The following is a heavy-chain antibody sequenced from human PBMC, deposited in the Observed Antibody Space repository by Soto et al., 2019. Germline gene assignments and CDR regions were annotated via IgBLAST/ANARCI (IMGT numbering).Heavy chain of an antibody. CDR3: AKDRTIAVAATNWFDP. CDR2: ISYDGSNK. CDR1: GFTFSSYG. V-gene: IGHV3-30*18. J-gene: IGHJ5*02. D-gene: IGHD6-19*01. Sequence: PGGSLRLSCAASGFTFSSYGMHWVRQAPGKGLEWVAVISYDGSNKYYADSVKGRFTISRDNSKNTLYLQMNSLRAEDTAVYYCAKDRTIAVAATNWFDPWGQGTLVTVSS.